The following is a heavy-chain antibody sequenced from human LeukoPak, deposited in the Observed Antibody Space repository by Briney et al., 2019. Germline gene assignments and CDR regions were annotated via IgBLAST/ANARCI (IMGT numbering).Heavy chain of an antibody. CDR2: INGSGGST. Sequence: GGSLRLSCTASGFTFSRYAMIWVRQAPGKGLEWVSGINGSGGSTYYADSVRGRFTISRANSKSTVYLQMNSLRVEDTAVYYCAKDGPYYYDSSGPSEYYFDFWGQGALVTVSS. D-gene: IGHD3-22*01. CDR3: AKDGPYYYDSSGPSEYYFDF. J-gene: IGHJ4*02. CDR1: GFTFSRYA. V-gene: IGHV3-23*01.